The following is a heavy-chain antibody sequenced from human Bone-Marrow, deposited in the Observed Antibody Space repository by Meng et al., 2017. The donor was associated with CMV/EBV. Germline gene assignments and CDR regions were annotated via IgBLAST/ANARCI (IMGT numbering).Heavy chain of an antibody. J-gene: IGHJ4*02. V-gene: IGHV3-43*01. CDR3: AKDGRGSSGAYYFDY. CDR2: ISWDGVST. D-gene: IGHD6-6*01. Sequence: GESLKISCAASRFTFDDYTMHWVRQAPGKGLEWVSLISWDGVSTYYADSVKGRFTISRGNSKTSLYLQMNSLRTEDTALYYCAKDGRGSSGAYYFDYWGQGTLVTVSS. CDR1: RFTFDDYT.